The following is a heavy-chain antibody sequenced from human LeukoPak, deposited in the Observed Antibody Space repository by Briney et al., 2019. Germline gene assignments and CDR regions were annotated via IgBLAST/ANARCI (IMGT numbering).Heavy chain of an antibody. D-gene: IGHD3-10*01. V-gene: IGHV3-23*01. Sequence: PGGSLRLSCAASGFTFSSYAMSWVRQAPGKGLEWVSTISSSTGSTYYADSVKSRFTISRDNSKDTVYLQMNSLRAEDTALYYCAKQDYYYGSGSYRHYYDYWGQGTLVTVSS. CDR3: AKQDYYYGSGSYRHYYDY. CDR1: GFTFSSYA. CDR2: ISSSTGST. J-gene: IGHJ4*02.